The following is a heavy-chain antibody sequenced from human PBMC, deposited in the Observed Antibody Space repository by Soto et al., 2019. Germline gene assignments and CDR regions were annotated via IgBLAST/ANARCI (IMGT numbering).Heavy chain of an antibody. V-gene: IGHV1-3*01. CDR1: GYTFTSYA. CDR2: INAGNGNT. J-gene: IGHJ4*02. Sequence: ASVKVSCKASGYTFTSYAMHWVRQAPGQRLEWMGWINAGNGNTKYSQKFQGRVTITRDTSASTAYMELSSLRSEDTAVYYCAREAPWDYDSSGYYYPGWGQGTLVTVSS. D-gene: IGHD3-22*01. CDR3: AREAPWDYDSSGYYYPG.